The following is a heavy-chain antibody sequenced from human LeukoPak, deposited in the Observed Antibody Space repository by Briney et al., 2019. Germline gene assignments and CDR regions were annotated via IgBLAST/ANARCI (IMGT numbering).Heavy chain of an antibody. CDR2: IIPIFGTA. D-gene: IGHD2/OR15-2a*01. CDR1: GGTFSSYA. Sequence: ASVKVSCKASGGTFSSYAISWVRQAPGQGLEWMGRIIPIFGTANYAQKFQGRVTITADKSTSTAYMELSSLRSEDTAVYYCAKEPASRLSGYYYMDVWGKGTTVTVSS. CDR3: AKEPASRLSGYYYMDV. J-gene: IGHJ6*03. V-gene: IGHV1-69*06.